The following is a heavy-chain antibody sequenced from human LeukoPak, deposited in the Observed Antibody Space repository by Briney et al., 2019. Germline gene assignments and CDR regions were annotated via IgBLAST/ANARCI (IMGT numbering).Heavy chain of an antibody. D-gene: IGHD3/OR15-3a*01. Sequence: ASVKVSCKASGYTFTGYYMHWVRQAPGQGLEWMGIINPSGGSTSYAQKFQGRVTMTRDTSTSTVYMELSSLRSEDTAVYYCATCPGPRGGDWDWGQGTLVTVSS. CDR1: GYTFTGYY. CDR3: ATCPGPRGGDWD. J-gene: IGHJ4*02. V-gene: IGHV1-46*01. CDR2: INPSGGST.